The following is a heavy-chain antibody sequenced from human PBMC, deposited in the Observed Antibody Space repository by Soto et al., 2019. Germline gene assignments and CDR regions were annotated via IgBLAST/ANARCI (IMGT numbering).Heavy chain of an antibody. CDR3: ARGVVVVPAAVSYWFDP. D-gene: IGHD2-2*01. V-gene: IGHV1-69*01. CDR2: IIPIFGTA. Sequence: QVQLVQSGAEVKKPGSSVKVSCKASGGTFSSYAISWVRQAPGQGLEWMGGIIPIFGTANYAQKFQGRVTITADESTSTAYMELSSLRSEDTAVYYCARGVVVVPAAVSYWFDPWGQGTLVTASS. CDR1: GGTFSSYA. J-gene: IGHJ5*02.